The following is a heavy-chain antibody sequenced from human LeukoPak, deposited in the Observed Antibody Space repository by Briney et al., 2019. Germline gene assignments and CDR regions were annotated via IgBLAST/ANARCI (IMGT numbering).Heavy chain of an antibody. Sequence: PGGSLRLSCAASGFTFSGYAMSWVRQAPEKGLEWVSVIYSGGTTYYADSVKGRFTISRDNSKNTLYLQMNSLRVEDTAVYYCARKEVAYYDNVWGQGTLVTVSS. J-gene: IGHJ4*02. CDR2: IYSGGTT. D-gene: IGHD3-22*01. CDR1: GFTFSGYA. V-gene: IGHV3-66*01. CDR3: ARKEVAYYDNV.